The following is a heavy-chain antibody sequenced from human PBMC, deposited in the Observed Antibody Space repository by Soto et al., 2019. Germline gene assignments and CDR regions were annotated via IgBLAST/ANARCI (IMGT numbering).Heavy chain of an antibody. V-gene: IGHV4-34*01. CDR2: INHSGST. CDR3: ARGLGLHLGELSLFYFDY. Sequence: QVQLQQWGAGLLKPSETLSLTCAVYGWSFSGYYWSWIRQPPGKGLEWIGEINHSGSTNYNPSLKSRVTISVDTSKNQFSLKLSSVTAADTAVYYCARGLGLHLGELSLFYFDYWGQGTLVTVSS. CDR1: GWSFSGYY. J-gene: IGHJ4*02. D-gene: IGHD3-16*02.